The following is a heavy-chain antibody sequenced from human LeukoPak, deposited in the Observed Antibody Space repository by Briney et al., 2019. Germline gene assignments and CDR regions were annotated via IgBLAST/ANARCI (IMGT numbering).Heavy chain of an antibody. V-gene: IGHV3-11*06. CDR1: GFTFSDSY. D-gene: IGHD2-2*01. CDR2: ISGTSSDT. Sequence: GGSLRLSCAASGFTFSDSYMSWIRQAPGEGLEGVSYISGTSSDTNYADSVKGRFTVSRDNAKNSLYLQMNSLRAEDTAVYYCVRGDRLPDYWGQGTLVTVSS. J-gene: IGHJ4*02. CDR3: VRGDRLPDY.